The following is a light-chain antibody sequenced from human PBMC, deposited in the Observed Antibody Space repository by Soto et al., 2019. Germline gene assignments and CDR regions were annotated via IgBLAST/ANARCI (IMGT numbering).Light chain of an antibody. V-gene: IGKV1-39*01. J-gene: IGKJ1*01. Sequence: DIRMTQSPSSLSASTGDRVTITCRASQGISSYLAWYQQKPGKAPKLLIYAASSLQSGVPSRFSGSGSGTDFTLTISSLQPEDFATYYCQQSYSTPWTFGQGTKVDIK. CDR3: QQSYSTPWT. CDR2: AAS. CDR1: QGISSY.